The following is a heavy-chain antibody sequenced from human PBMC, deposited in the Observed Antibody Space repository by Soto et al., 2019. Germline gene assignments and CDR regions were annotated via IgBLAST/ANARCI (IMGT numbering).Heavy chain of an antibody. CDR2: ISYDGSNK. J-gene: IGHJ4*02. V-gene: IGHV3-30*18. D-gene: IGHD2-21*02. Sequence: PGGSLRLSCAASGFTFSSYGMHGVRQAPGKGLEWVAVISYDGSNKYYADSVKGRFTISRDNSKNTLYLQMNSLRAEDTAVYYCAKDREVVVTSEYYFDYWGQGTLVTVSS. CDR3: AKDREVVVTSEYYFDY. CDR1: GFTFSSYG.